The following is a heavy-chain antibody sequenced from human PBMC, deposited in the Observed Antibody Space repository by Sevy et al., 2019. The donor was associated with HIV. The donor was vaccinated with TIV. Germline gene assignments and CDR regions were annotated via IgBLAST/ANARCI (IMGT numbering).Heavy chain of an antibody. J-gene: IGHJ5*02. Sequence: ASVKVSCKASGGTFSSYAISWVRQAPGQGLEWMGGIIPIFGTANYAQKFQGRVTITADESTSTAYMELSSLRSADTAVYYCARESITIFGGRWFDPWGQGTLVTVSS. CDR1: GGTFSSYA. CDR3: ARESITIFGGRWFDP. D-gene: IGHD3-3*01. V-gene: IGHV1-69*13. CDR2: IIPIFGTA.